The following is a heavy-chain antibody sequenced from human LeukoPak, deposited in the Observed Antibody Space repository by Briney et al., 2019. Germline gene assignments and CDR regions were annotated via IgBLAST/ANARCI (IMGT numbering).Heavy chain of an antibody. D-gene: IGHD3-10*01. Sequence: SETLSLTCAVYGVSFSNYYWTWIRQPPGKGLEWIGSIYYSGSTYYNPSLKSRVTISVDTSKNQFSLKLSSVTAADTAVYYCARLPRHYYGSGSSDWGPWGQGTLVTVSS. J-gene: IGHJ5*02. CDR3: ARLPRHYYGSGSSDWGP. V-gene: IGHV4-39*01. CDR2: IYYSGST. CDR1: GVSFSNYY.